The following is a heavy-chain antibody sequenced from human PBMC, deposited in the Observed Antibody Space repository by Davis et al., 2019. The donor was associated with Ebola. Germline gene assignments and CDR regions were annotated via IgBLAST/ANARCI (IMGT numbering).Heavy chain of an antibody. D-gene: IGHD3-10*01. CDR2: ISSSSSYT. CDR3: ARDFEEWGSGSYLLRGQDY. J-gene: IGHJ4*02. Sequence: PGGSLRLSCAASGFTFSDYYMSWIRQAPGKGLEWVSYISSSSSYTNYADSVKGRFTISSDNAKNSLYLQINSLRAEDTAVYYCARDFEEWGSGSYLLRGQDYWGQGTLVTVSS. CDR1: GFTFSDYY. V-gene: IGHV3-11*06.